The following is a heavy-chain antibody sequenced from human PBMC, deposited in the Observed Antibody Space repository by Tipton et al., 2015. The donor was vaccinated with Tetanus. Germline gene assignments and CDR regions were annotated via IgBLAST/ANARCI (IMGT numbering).Heavy chain of an antibody. CDR3: ARLVKQWPVPEDY. J-gene: IGHJ4*02. CDR2: DSGYSGNK. V-gene: IGHV1-18*01. CDR1: GYTFTKYG. Sequence: QSGPEVKQPGASVKVSCKASGYTFTKYGINWVRQAPGQGLEWMGWDSGYSGNKNYAQKLQGIVTMTTDTSTNTAYMELRSLTSDDTAVYFCARLVKQWPVPEDYWGQGTLVTVSS. D-gene: IGHD6-19*01.